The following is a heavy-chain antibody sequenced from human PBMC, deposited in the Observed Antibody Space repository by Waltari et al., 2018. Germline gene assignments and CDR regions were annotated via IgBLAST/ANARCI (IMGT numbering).Heavy chain of an antibody. D-gene: IGHD2-2*01. CDR3: AREGGRFGYQLSIFPFDP. Sequence: QVQLQESGPGLVKPSETLSLTCTVSGGSISSYYWSWIRQPAGKGLEWIGRIYTSGSTNYNPALKSRFTMSVDTSKNQFSLKLSSVTAADTAVYYCAREGGRFGYQLSIFPFDPWGQGTLVTVSS. J-gene: IGHJ5*02. CDR1: GGSISSYY. V-gene: IGHV4-4*07. CDR2: IYTSGST.